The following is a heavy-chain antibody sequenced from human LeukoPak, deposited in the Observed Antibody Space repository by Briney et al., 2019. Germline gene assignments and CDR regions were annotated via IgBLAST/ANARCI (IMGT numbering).Heavy chain of an antibody. J-gene: IGHJ4*02. CDR2: INPNSGGT. CDR1: GYTFTGYY. CDR3: AKALWFGELLTVDY. Sequence: ASVKVSCKASGYTFTGYYMHWVGQAPGQGLEWMGWINPNSGGTNYAQKFQGRVTMTRDTSISTAYMELSRLRSDDTAVYYCAKALWFGELLTVDYWGQGTLVTVSS. D-gene: IGHD3-10*01. V-gene: IGHV1-2*02.